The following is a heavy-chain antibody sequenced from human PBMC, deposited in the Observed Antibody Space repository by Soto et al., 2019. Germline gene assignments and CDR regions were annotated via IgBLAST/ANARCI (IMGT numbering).Heavy chain of an antibody. CDR1: GGTFTSYA. Sequence: QVQLVQSGAEVKKPGSSVKVSCKASGGTFTSYAITWVRQAPGQGLEWMGGIIPIFAMANYAQKFQGRVTITADESTSTAYMELNSLRSEDMAVYYCARGNYYDSSGYNDAFDYWGQGTLVTVSS. CDR2: IIPIFAMA. J-gene: IGHJ4*02. D-gene: IGHD3-22*01. CDR3: ARGNYYDSSGYNDAFDY. V-gene: IGHV1-69*12.